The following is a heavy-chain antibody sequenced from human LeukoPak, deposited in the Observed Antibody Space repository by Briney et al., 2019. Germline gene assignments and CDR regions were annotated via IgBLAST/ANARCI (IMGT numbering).Heavy chain of an antibody. CDR1: GYTFTGYY. J-gene: IGHJ4*02. Sequence: ASVKVSCKASGYTFTGYYMHWVRQAPGQGLEWMGWINPNSGGTNYAQKFQGRLTMTRDTSTTTVYMELSSLRSEDTAMYYCAREIGPRQLHLWGSAFDCWGQGTLVTVSS. V-gene: IGHV1-2*02. D-gene: IGHD5-18*01. CDR3: AREIGPRQLHLWGSAFDC. CDR2: INPNSGGT.